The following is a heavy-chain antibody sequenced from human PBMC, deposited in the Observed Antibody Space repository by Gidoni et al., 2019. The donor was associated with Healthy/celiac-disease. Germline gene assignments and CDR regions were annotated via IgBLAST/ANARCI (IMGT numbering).Heavy chain of an antibody. V-gene: IGHV4-39*01. Sequence: QLQLQESGPGLVKPSETLSLTCTVYGGSISSRSYYCGWIRQPPGKGLEWIGRIYYSWSTYSNPSLKSLVTISGDTSKNQFSLKMSSVTAADTAVYYCARRTTVTTTIGWCDPWGQGTLVTVSS. CDR2: IYYSWST. D-gene: IGHD4-17*01. J-gene: IGHJ5*02. CDR1: GGSISSRSYY. CDR3: ARRTTVTTTIGWCDP.